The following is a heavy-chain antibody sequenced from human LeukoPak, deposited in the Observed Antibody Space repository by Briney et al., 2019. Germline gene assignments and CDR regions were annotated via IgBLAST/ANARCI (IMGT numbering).Heavy chain of an antibody. V-gene: IGHV3-7*01. CDR1: GFTFSSYW. CDR2: IKQDGSEK. Sequence: GGSLRLSCAASGFTFSSYWMSWVRQAPGKGLEWVANIKQDGSEKYYVDSVKGRFTISRDNAKNSLYLQMNSLRAEDTSVYYCARGVYGQVSLFDYWGQGTLVTVSS. D-gene: IGHD4-17*01. CDR3: ARGVYGQVSLFDY. J-gene: IGHJ4*02.